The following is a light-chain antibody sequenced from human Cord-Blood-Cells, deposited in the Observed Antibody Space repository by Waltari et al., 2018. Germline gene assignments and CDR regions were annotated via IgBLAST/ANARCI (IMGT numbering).Light chain of an antibody. CDR2: QDS. Sequence: SYELTQPPSVSVSPGQTASITCPGDKLGDKYACWYQQKPGQSPVLVIYQDSKRPSGIPELFSGSKSGNTATLTISGTQAMDEADYYCRAWDSSTEVVFGGGTKLTVL. J-gene: IGLJ2*01. CDR1: KLGDKY. V-gene: IGLV3-1*01. CDR3: RAWDSSTEVV.